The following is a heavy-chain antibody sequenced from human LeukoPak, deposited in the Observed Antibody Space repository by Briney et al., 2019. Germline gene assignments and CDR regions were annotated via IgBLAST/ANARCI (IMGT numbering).Heavy chain of an antibody. Sequence: SETLSLTCTVSGGSISSYYWSWIRQPPGKGLEWIGYIYYSGSTNYNPSLKSRVTISVDTSKNQFSLKLSSVTAADTAVYYCARDRSKYTHGPSPLYWYFDLWGRGTLVTVSS. J-gene: IGHJ2*01. CDR2: IYYSGST. D-gene: IGHD1-1*01. CDR1: GGSISSYY. V-gene: IGHV4-59*01. CDR3: ARDRSKYTHGPSPLYWYFDL.